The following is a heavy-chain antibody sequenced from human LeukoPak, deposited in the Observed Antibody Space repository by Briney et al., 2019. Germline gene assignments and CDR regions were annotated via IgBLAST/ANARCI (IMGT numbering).Heavy chain of an antibody. Sequence: GGSLRLSCAASGFTFSSYAMSWVRQAPGKGLEWASAISGSGGSTYYADSVKGRFTSSRDNSKNTLYLQMNSLRAEDTAVYYCAKSGWVRYLFDYWGQGTLVTVSS. CDR1: GFTFSSYA. CDR2: ISGSGGST. CDR3: AKSGWVRYLFDY. J-gene: IGHJ4*02. D-gene: IGHD6-19*01. V-gene: IGHV3-23*01.